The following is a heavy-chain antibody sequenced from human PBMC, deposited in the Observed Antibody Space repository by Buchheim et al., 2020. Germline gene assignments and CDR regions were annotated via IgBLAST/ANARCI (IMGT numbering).Heavy chain of an antibody. Sequence: EVQLLESGGGLVQPGGSLRLSCAASGFTFSSYAMSWVRQAPGKGLEWVSAISGSGGSTYYADSVKGRFTISRDNSKNTLYLQMNSLRAEDTAVYYCARGDVLRYFDWLGASGMDVWGQGTT. CDR3: ARGDVLRYFDWLGASGMDV. J-gene: IGHJ6*02. CDR1: GFTFSSYA. CDR2: ISGSGGST. D-gene: IGHD3-9*01. V-gene: IGHV3-23*01.